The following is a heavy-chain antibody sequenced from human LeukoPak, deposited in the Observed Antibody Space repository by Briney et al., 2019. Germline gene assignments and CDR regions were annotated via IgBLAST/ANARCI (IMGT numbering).Heavy chain of an antibody. CDR3: ARVGSLVHYFDY. V-gene: IGHV3-48*03. CDR2: ISSSGGTM. Sequence: PGGSLRLSCAASGFTFSRYEMSWVRQAPGKGLEWVSYISSSGGTMYYADSVKGRLTISRDNAKNSLYLQMNSLRAEDTAVYYCARVGSLVHYFDYWGQGTLVTVPS. J-gene: IGHJ4*02. CDR1: GFTFSRYE. D-gene: IGHD2-8*02.